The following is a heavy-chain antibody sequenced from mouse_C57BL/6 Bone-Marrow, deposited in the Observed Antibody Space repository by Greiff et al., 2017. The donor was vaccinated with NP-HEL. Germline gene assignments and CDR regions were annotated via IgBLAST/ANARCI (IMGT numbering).Heavy chain of an antibody. D-gene: IGHD1-2*01. CDR3: AREGITTAYYFDY. CDR1: GYTFTSYG. J-gene: IGHJ2*01. V-gene: IGHV1-81*01. Sequence: QVQLQQSGAELARPGASVKPSCKASGYTFTSYGISWVKQRTGQGLEWIGEIYPRSGNTYYNEKFKGKATLTADKSSSTAYMELRSLTSEDSAVYFCAREGITTAYYFDYWGQGTTLTVSS. CDR2: IYPRSGNT.